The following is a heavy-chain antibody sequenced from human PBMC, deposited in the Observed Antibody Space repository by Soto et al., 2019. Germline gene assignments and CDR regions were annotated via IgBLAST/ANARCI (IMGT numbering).Heavy chain of an antibody. V-gene: IGHV3-30-3*01. D-gene: IGHD2-15*01. J-gene: IGHJ5*02. CDR3: ASLVVVVAATNWFDP. CDR2: ISYDGSNK. Sequence: QVQLVESGGGVVQPGRSLRLSCAASGFTFSSYAMHWVRQAPGKGLEWVAVISYDGSNKYYADSVKGRFTISRDNSKNTLYLQMNSLRAEDTAVYYCASLVVVVAATNWFDPWGQGTLVTVSP. CDR1: GFTFSSYA.